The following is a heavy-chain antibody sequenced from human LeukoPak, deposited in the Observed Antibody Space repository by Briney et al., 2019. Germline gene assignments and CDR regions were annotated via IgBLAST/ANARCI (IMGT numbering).Heavy chain of an antibody. CDR2: FLYSGST. CDR1: GGSVSSCTYY. V-gene: IGHV4-61*01. D-gene: IGHD3-22*01. J-gene: IGHJ4*02. Sequence: SETLSLTCTVSGGSVSSCTYYWSWLRQPPGKGLVWIWNFLYSGSTHYNPSLKSRVTISINTSKNQFSLNLSSVTVADNAVYFCAIASITMIVATWGQGSLVTVSS. CDR3: AIASITMIVAT.